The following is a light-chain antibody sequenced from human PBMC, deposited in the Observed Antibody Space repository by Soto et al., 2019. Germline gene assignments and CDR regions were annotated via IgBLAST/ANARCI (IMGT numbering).Light chain of an antibody. J-gene: IGLJ1*01. Sequence: QSALTQPASVSGSLGQSITISCTGTSSDVGGYNSVSWYQQHPGKAPKLMIYEVSNRPSGVSNRFSGSKSGNTASLTISGLQAEDEADYYCSSYTTSSTLLYVFGTGTKVTVL. CDR2: EVS. CDR3: SSYTTSSTLLYV. CDR1: SSDVGGYNS. V-gene: IGLV2-14*01.